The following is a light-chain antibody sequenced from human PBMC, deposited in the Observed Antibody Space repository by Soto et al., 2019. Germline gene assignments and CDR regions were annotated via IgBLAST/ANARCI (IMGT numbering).Light chain of an antibody. J-gene: IGKJ2*01. CDR2: GAS. Sequence: DIVLTQSPGTLSLSPGERATVFCRVSQSVSSSYLAWYQHKPGQAPRLLIYGASNRATDIPDRFSGSGSGTGFTLTISRLEPEDFAVYYCRQYGPSAPRYTFGQGTKLEIK. V-gene: IGKV3-20*01. CDR1: QSVSSSY. CDR3: RQYGPSAPRYT.